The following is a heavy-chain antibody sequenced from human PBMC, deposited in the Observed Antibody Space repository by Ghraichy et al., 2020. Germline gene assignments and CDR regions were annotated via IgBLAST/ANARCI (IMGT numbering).Heavy chain of an antibody. J-gene: IGHJ4*02. V-gene: IGHV4-59*02. D-gene: IGHD5-24*01. Sequence: SETLSLTCTVSGDSVSRSFWTWIRQPPGKGLEWIGFTSSSGRSESSASLKSRLSMSVDTSSNQFSLKLSSVTAADTAVYYCARGGDGYTYADGDFFAYWGQGTLVTVSS. CDR2: TSSSGRS. CDR3: ARGGDGYTYADGDFFAY. CDR1: GDSVSRSF.